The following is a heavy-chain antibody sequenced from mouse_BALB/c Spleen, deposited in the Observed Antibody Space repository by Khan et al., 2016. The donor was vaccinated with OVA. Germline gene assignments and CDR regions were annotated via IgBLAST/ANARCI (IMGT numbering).Heavy chain of an antibody. Sequence: VQLQESGPGLVKPSQSLSLTCTVTGYSITSDYAWNWIRQFPGNKLEWMGYINYSGSTNYNPALKSRISITRDTSKNQFFLQLNSVTTADTATCYCASDGSGDNYAMDDWGEGTSVTVSS. CDR3: ASDGSGDNYAMDD. V-gene: IGHV3-2*02. CDR1: GYSITSDYA. D-gene: IGHD2-3*01. CDR2: INYSGST. J-gene: IGHJ4*01.